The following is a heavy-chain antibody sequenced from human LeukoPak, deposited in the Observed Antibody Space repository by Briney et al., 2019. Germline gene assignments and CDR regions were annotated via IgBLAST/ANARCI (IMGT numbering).Heavy chain of an antibody. Sequence: GGSLRLSCAASGFTFSSYGMLWVRQAPGKGLEWVAFIRYDGSNKYYADSVKGRFTISRDNSKNTLYLQMNSLRAEDTAVYYCAKDREYQLLSLYMFDYWGQGTLVTVSS. CDR2: IRYDGSNK. CDR1: GFTFSSYG. V-gene: IGHV3-30*02. J-gene: IGHJ4*02. CDR3: AKDREYQLLSLYMFDY. D-gene: IGHD2-2*01.